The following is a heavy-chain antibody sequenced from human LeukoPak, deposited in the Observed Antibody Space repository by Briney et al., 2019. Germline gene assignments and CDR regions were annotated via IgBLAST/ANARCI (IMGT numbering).Heavy chain of an antibody. CDR2: ISYDGSNK. J-gene: IGHJ4*02. Sequence: PGRSLRLSCAASGFTFSSYGIHWVRQAPGKGLEWVAVISYDGSNKYYVASVKGRFTISRDNSKNTLYLQMNSLRAEDTAVYYCGKDFTYYYGSGSYYGPFDFWGQGTLVTVSS. D-gene: IGHD3-10*01. CDR3: GKDFTYYYGSGSYYGPFDF. CDR1: GFTFSSYG. V-gene: IGHV3-30*18.